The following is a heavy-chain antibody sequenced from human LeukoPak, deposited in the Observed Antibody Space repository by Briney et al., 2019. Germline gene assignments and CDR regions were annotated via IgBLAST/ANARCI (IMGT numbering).Heavy chain of an antibody. V-gene: IGHV3-23*01. CDR3: AREGSSWYLSWFDP. Sequence: PGGSLRLSCVVSGFIFGNYAMAWVRQAPGKGLEWVSTISVRGEDIQYADSVKGRFTISRDNSKNMLYLQMNSLRAEDTAVYYCAREGSSWYLSWFDPWGQGTLVTVSS. J-gene: IGHJ5*02. D-gene: IGHD6-13*01. CDR2: ISVRGEDI. CDR1: GFIFGNYA.